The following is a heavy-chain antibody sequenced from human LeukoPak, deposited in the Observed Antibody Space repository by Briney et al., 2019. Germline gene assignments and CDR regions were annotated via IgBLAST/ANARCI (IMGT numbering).Heavy chain of an antibody. CDR1: GFTFDDYA. CDR3: AKGQIQLWTPVDY. J-gene: IGHJ4*02. CDR2: ISWNSGSI. V-gene: IGHV3-9*01. Sequence: PGGSLRLSCAASGFTFDDYAMHWVRQAPGKGLEWVSGISWNSGSIGYADSVKGRFTISRDNAKNSLYLQMNSLRAEDTALYYCAKGQIQLWTPVDYWGQGTLVTVSS. D-gene: IGHD5-18*01.